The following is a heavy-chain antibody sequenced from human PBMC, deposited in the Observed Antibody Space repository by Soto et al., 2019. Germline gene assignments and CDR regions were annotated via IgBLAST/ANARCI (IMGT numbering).Heavy chain of an antibody. CDR2: IIGHNGRP. V-gene: IGHV3-23*01. CDR3: TKGAWLDDF. CDR1: GFIFDTFD. Sequence: EVQLLGSGGGLVQPGGSLRLSCAASGFIFDTFDMSWVRQAPGKGLEWVSAIIGHNGRPYYADSVTGRFTISKDNSNKTLYLQMNSPRVEDTAIYYCTKGAWLDDFCGQGVLVTVSS. D-gene: IGHD6-19*01. J-gene: IGHJ4*02.